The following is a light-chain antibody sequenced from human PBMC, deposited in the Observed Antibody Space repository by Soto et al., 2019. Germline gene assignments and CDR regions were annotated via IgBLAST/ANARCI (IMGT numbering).Light chain of an antibody. V-gene: IGLV2-23*02. J-gene: IGLJ1*01. Sequence: QSALTQPASVSGSPGQSITISCTGTSSDVGSYTLVSWYQQHPDKAPKLMIYEVSKRPSGISNRFSGSKSGNTASLTISGLQAEDEADYYCCSYAGSSTYVFGTGTQLTVL. CDR3: CSYAGSSTYV. CDR2: EVS. CDR1: SSDVGSYTL.